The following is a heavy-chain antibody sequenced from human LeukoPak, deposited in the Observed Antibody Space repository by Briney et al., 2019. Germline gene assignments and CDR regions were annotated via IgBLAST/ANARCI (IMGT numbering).Heavy chain of an antibody. J-gene: IGHJ4*02. CDR3: ASDLDDSSGYGYFDY. V-gene: IGHV3-21*01. CDR2: ISSSSSYI. D-gene: IGHD3-22*01. CDR1: GFTFSSYS. Sequence: GSLRLSCAASGFTFSSYSMNWVRQAPGKGLEWVSSISSSSSYIYYADSVKGRFTISRDNAKNSLYLQMNSLRAEDTAVYYCASDLDDSSGYGYFDYWGQGTLVTVSS.